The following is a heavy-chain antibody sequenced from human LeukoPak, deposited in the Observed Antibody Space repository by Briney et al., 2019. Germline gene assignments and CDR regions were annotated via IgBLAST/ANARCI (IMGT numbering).Heavy chain of an antibody. D-gene: IGHD4-23*01. CDR1: GVSIDSYC. V-gene: IGHV4-59*08. Sequence: SETLSLICTVSGVSIDSYCWSWIRRPPGKGLEWIGYIYYTGSTKYNPSLQSRVTISLDTSKNQFSLKLSSVTAADTAVYYCACLTTVVTQYYFDLWRKGNMVTVSS. CDR3: ACLTTVVTQYYFDL. CDR2: IYYTGST. J-gene: IGHJ4*02.